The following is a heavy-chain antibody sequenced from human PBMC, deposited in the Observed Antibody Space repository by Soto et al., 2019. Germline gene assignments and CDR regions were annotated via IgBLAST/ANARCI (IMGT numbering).Heavy chain of an antibody. CDR3: ASSYDFWSGYPGGMDV. Sequence: SETLSLTCTVSGGSISSSSYYWGWIRQPPGKGLEWIGSIYYSGSTYYNPSLKSRVTISVDTSKNQFSLKLSSVTAADTAVYYCASSYDFWSGYPGGMDVWGQGTTVTVSS. V-gene: IGHV4-39*01. CDR1: GGSISSSSYY. J-gene: IGHJ6*02. D-gene: IGHD3-3*01. CDR2: IYYSGST.